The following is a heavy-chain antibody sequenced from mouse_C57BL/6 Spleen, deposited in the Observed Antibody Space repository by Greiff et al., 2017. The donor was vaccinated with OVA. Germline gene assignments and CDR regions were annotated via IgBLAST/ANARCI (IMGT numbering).Heavy chain of an antibody. CDR2: FGPGSGGT. CDR1: GYTFTDYY. Sequence: VKLVESGAELVKPGASVKMSCKASGYTFTDYYINWVKQRPGQGLEWIGKFGPGSGGTNYNEKFKGKATLTAEKSSSTAYMQLSSLTSEDAAVYFCARRGDYGWFAYWGQGTLVTVSA. CDR3: ARRGDYGWFAY. V-gene: IGHV1-77*01. J-gene: IGHJ3*01. D-gene: IGHD2-4*01.